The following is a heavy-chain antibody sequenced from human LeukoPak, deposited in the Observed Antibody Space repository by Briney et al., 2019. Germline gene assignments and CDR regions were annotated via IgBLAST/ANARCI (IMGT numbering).Heavy chain of an antibody. Sequence: GGSLRLSCAGSGFTFSSYGLHWVRQAPGKGLEWVAGISYDGSNKYYADSVKGRLTISRDNSKNTLYLQMNSLRAEDTAVYYCARVGGSSYNYWGQGTLVTVSS. CDR1: GFTFSSYG. D-gene: IGHD1-26*01. V-gene: IGHV3-33*08. J-gene: IGHJ4*02. CDR2: ISYDGSNK. CDR3: ARVGGSSYNY.